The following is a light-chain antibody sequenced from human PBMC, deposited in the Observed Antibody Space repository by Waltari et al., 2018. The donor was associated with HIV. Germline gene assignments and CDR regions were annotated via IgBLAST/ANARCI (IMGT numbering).Light chain of an antibody. J-gene: IGLJ2*01. CDR1: AGVVTRGYV. Sequence: QPVVTQEASLTVSPGGTVALTCASSAGVVTRGYVPYWFQVRPGQAPKTLIFDSNNRYSWTPARFAGSFLGGKAALTLTGALPEDEGDYYCLLSFGGDLVFGGGTKLTVL. CDR2: DSN. CDR3: LLSFGGDLV. V-gene: IGLV7-46*01.